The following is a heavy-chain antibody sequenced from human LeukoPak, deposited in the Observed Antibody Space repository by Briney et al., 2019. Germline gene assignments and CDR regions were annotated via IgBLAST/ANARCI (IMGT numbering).Heavy chain of an antibody. D-gene: IGHD3-9*01. CDR1: GFTFSSYG. V-gene: IGHV3-30*18. CDR2: ISYDGSNK. CDR3: AKEAPRRYFDWLTD. Sequence: GRSLRLSCAASGFTFSSYGMHWVRQAPGKGLEWVAVISYDGSNKYYADSVKGRFTISRDNSKNTLYLQTSSLRAEDTAVYYCAKEAPRRYFDWLTDWGQGTLVTVSS. J-gene: IGHJ4*02.